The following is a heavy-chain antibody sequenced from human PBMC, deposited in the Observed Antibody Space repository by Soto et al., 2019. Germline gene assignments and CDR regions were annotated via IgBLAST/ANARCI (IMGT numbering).Heavy chain of an antibody. V-gene: IGHV2-5*02. Sequence: QITLKESGPTLVKPTQTLTLTCTFSGFSLSTSEVGVGWIRQPPGKALEWLALIYWDDDKRYSPSLKSRLTSTRDPSKNQVVLTMANMDPVDTATYYCAHSRYYGSGHLYYSAYWGQGTLVTVSS. D-gene: IGHD3-10*01. CDR1: GFSLSTSEVG. J-gene: IGHJ4*02. CDR2: IYWDDDK. CDR3: AHSRYYGSGHLYYSAY.